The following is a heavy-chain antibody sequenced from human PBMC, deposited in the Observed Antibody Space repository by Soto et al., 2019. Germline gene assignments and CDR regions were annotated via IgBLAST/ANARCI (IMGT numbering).Heavy chain of an antibody. J-gene: IGHJ6*02. Sequence: QLQLVESGGGVVQPGRSLRLSCAASGFTFISDAMHWVRQAPGKGLEWVAVISFDGSTEYYADSVKGRFTISRDNSNNTVYLQMNSLRSGDTAVYYCARSRHGSGSYTHFYSGLDVWGQGTTVTVSS. V-gene: IGHV3-30-3*01. CDR2: ISFDGSTE. CDR3: ARSRHGSGSYTHFYSGLDV. CDR1: GFTFISDA. D-gene: IGHD3-10*01.